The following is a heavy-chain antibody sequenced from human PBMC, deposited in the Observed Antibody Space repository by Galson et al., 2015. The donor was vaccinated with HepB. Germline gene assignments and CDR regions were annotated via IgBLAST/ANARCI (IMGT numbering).Heavy chain of an antibody. CDR2: ISAYNGNT. Sequence: SVKVSCKASGYTFTSYGISWVRQAPGQGLEWMGWISAYNGNTNYAQKLQGRVTMTTDTSTSTVYMELSSLRSEDTAVYYCARADTAGGYYYGMDVWGQGATVTVSS. D-gene: IGHD5-18*01. CDR1: GYTFTSYG. J-gene: IGHJ6*02. V-gene: IGHV1-18*01. CDR3: ARADTAGGYYYGMDV.